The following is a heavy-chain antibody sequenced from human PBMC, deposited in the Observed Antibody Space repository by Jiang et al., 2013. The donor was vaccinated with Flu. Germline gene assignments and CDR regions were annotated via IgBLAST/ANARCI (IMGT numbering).Heavy chain of an antibody. J-gene: IGHJ4*01. Sequence: QSGSELKMPGASVTVSCKASGYKFTSYSMTWVRQAPGQGLEWMGWINTNTGKPTYAQGFTGRFVFSLDASGSTAYLQINNLKAEDTAMYYCARDGYSGYGDNWG. CDR1: GYKFTSYS. V-gene: IGHV7-4-1*02. CDR3: ARDGYSGYGDN. CDR2: INTNTGKP. D-gene: IGHD5-12*01.